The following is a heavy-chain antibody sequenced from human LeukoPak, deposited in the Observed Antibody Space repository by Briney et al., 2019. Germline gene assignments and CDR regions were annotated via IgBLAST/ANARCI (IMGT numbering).Heavy chain of an antibody. CDR3: ATETDTAMVSYYYYYMDV. V-gene: IGHV4-39*07. D-gene: IGHD5-18*01. J-gene: IGHJ6*03. CDR2: IYYSGST. CDR1: GGSISSSSYY. Sequence: PSETLSLTCTVSGGSISSSSYYWGRIRQPPGKGLEWIGSIYYSGSTYYNPSLKSRVTISVDTSKNQFSLKLSSVTAADTAVYYCATETDTAMVSYYYYYMDVWGKGTTVTVSS.